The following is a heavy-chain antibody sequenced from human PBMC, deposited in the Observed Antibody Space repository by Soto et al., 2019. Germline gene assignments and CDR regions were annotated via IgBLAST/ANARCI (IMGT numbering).Heavy chain of an antibody. CDR1: GFPVSSNY. CDR2: IYSGGST. J-gene: IGHJ3*02. Sequence: QAGGSLGLSCAASGFPVSSNYMSWVRQAPGKGPEWVSVIYSGGSTYYADSVKGRFTISRDNSKNTLYLQMNSLRAEDTAVYYCARDPQGVGARGHDAFDIWGQGTMVTVSS. V-gene: IGHV3-53*01. D-gene: IGHD1-26*01. CDR3: ARDPQGVGARGHDAFDI.